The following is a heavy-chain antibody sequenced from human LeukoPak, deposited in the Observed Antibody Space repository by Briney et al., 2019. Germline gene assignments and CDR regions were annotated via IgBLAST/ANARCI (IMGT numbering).Heavy chain of an antibody. J-gene: IGHJ4*02. CDR3: ARDQGAFDY. CDR2: INRDGSEK. D-gene: IGHD3-16*01. CDR1: GFTFSNAW. Sequence: GGSLRLSCAASGFTFSNAWMTWVRQTPGRGLEWVANINRDGSEKYYVDSVKGRFTISRDNARSSLYLQMNKLKAEDTAVYYCARDQGAFDYWGQGTVVTVSS. V-gene: IGHV3-7*01.